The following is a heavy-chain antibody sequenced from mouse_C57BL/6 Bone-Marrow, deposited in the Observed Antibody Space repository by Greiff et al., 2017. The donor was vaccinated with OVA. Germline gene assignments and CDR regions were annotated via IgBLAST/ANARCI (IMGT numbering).Heavy chain of an antibody. CDR2: ISYDGSN. CDR3: GREDGNDAMDY. V-gene: IGHV3-6*01. Sequence: VQLQESGPGLVKPSQSLSLTCSVTGYSITSGYYCNWIRQFPGNKLEWMGYISYDGSNNYNPSLQNRLSITRDTSKNQFFLKVNSVTTEDTATYYCGREDGNDAMDYWGQGTSVTVSS. J-gene: IGHJ4*01. D-gene: IGHD2-1*01. CDR1: GYSITSGYY.